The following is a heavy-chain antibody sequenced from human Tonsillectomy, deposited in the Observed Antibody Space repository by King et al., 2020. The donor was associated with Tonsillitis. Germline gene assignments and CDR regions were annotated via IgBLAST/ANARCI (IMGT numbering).Heavy chain of an antibody. CDR3: AGEHLGGLGGSSGY. CDR2: ISGYNGNT. V-gene: IGHV1-18*01. CDR1: GYTFTSYG. D-gene: IGHD3-16*01. J-gene: IGHJ4*02. Sequence: QLVQSGAEVKKPGASVKVSCKASGYTFTSYGISWVRQAPGQGLEWMGWISGYNGNTNYAQKLQGRVTMTTNTSTSTAYLDLRSLRSDDTAVYYCAGEHLGGLGGSSGYWGQGTLVTVSS.